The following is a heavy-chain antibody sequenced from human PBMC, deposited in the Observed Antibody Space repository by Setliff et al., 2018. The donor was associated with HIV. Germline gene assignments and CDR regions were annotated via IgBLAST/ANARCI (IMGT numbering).Heavy chain of an antibody. CDR1: GGSISSSSYY. CDR3: ARDRWNHGIIIAVADWFDP. CDR2: TYYSGST. D-gene: IGHD6-19*01. V-gene: IGHV4-39*07. Sequence: SETLSLTCTVSGGSISSSSYYWGWPRQPPGKGLEWIGSTYYSGSTYYNPSLKSRVTISVDTSKNQFSLKLSSVTAADTAVYYCARDRWNHGIIIAVADWFDPWGRGTLVTVSS. J-gene: IGHJ5*02.